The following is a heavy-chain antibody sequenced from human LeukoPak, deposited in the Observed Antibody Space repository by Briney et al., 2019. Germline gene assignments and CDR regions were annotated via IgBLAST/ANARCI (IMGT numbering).Heavy chain of an antibody. CDR3: ASYGDPLAAANNWFDP. CDR2: IYYSGST. CDR1: GGSISSYY. J-gene: IGHJ5*02. V-gene: IGHV4-59*01. D-gene: IGHD6-13*01. Sequence: SETLSLTCTVSGGSISSYYWSWIRQPPGKGLEWIGYIYYSGSTNYNPPLKSRVTISVDTSKNQFSLKLSSVTAADTAVYYCASYGDPLAAANNWFDPWGQGTLVTVSS.